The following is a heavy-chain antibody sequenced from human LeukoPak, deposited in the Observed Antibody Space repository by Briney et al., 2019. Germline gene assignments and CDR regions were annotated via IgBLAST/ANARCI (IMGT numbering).Heavy chain of an antibody. CDR1: GGTFSSYA. D-gene: IGHD1-7*01. Sequence: GASVKVSCTASGGTFSSYAISWVRQAPGQGLEWMGGIIPIFGTANYAQKFQGRVTITADESTSTAYMELSSLRSEDTAVYYCARKIKDWNYGDYGMDVWGQGTTVTVSS. CDR2: IIPIFGTA. V-gene: IGHV1-69*13. J-gene: IGHJ6*02. CDR3: ARKIKDWNYGDYGMDV.